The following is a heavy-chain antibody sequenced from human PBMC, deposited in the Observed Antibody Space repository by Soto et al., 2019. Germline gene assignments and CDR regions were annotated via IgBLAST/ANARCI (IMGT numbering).Heavy chain of an antibody. CDR1: GYTFTSYD. CDR3: ARGPRKDTFGQDGAD. Sequence: QVQLVQSGAEVKKPGASVKVSCKAFGYTFTSYDINWVRQATGQGLEWMGWMSPNSGSTGYAQRFQGRVTMTRDTSISTAYMELSSLTSEDTAMYYCARGPRKDTFGQDGADWGQGTLVTVSS. CDR2: MSPNSGST. V-gene: IGHV1-8*01. D-gene: IGHD3-3*01. J-gene: IGHJ4*02.